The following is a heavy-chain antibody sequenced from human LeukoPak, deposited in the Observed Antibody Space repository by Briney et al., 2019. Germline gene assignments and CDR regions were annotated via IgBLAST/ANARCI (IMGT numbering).Heavy chain of an antibody. D-gene: IGHD1-26*01. J-gene: IGHJ5*02. CDR2: IYYSGST. Sequence: PSETLSLTCTVSGGSISSSSYYWGWIRQPPGKGLEWIGSIYYSGSTYYNPSLKSRVTISVDTSKNQFSLKLSSVTAADTAVYYCARDGRGWFDPWGQGTQVTVSS. V-gene: IGHV4-39*07. CDR1: GGSISSSSYY. CDR3: ARDGRGWFDP.